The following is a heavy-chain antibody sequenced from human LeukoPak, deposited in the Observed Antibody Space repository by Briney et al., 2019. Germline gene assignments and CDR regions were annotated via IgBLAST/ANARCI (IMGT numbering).Heavy chain of an antibody. Sequence: SGGSLRLSCAASAFTFGNSGMHWVRQAPGKWLEWVAFIRHDGSDKYYADSVKGRFTISRDNSKNTLYLQMNRLRAEDTAVYYCAKIPISENSRGYWGQGTLVTVSS. D-gene: IGHD1-14*01. CDR1: AFTFGNSG. CDR3: AKIPISENSRGY. V-gene: IGHV3-30*02. CDR2: IRHDGSDK. J-gene: IGHJ4*02.